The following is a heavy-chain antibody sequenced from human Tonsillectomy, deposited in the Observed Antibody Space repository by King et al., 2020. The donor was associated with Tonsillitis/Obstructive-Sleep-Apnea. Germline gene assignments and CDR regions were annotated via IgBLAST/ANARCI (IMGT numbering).Heavy chain of an antibody. J-gene: IGHJ4*02. CDR3: ASTPYGSGTYYYFDY. Sequence: EVQLVESGGGLVQPGGSLRLSCEASGLTFSSHAMSWVRQAPGKGLEWVSGISGSGDSTYYADSVKGRFTISRDKSKNTLFLQMNSLRAEDTAVYYCASTPYGSGTYYYFDYWGQGTLVTVSS. D-gene: IGHD3-10*01. CDR2: ISGSGDST. CDR1: GLTFSSHA. V-gene: IGHV3-23*04.